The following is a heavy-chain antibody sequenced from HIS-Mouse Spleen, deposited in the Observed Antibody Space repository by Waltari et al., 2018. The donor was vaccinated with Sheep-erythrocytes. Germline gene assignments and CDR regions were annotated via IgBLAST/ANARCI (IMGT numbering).Heavy chain of an antibody. CDR2: LNHSGST. CDR1: GGSFSGYY. CDR3: ARALSIAARPNWFDP. Sequence: QVQLQQWGAGLLKPSETLSLTCAVYGGSFSGYYWSWIRQPPGKGLEWIGELNHSGSTNHTPSLKSRVTISVDTSKNQFSLKLSSVTAADTAVYYCARALSIAARPNWFDPWGQGTLVTVSS. V-gene: IGHV4-34*01. J-gene: IGHJ5*02. D-gene: IGHD6-6*01.